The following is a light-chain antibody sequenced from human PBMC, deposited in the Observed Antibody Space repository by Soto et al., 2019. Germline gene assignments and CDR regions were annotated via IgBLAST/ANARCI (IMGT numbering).Light chain of an antibody. V-gene: IGKV1-9*01. CDR3: QHLNTYPIT. CDR2: AAS. J-gene: IGKJ5*01. Sequence: IQLTQSPSSLSASVGDRVTISCRASQDISTHLAWFAQKPGRAPQLLIYAASTLHSGVPSRFSGSGSGTDFTLTISSLQPGDFATYYCQHLNTYPITFGPGTRLEI. CDR1: QDISTH.